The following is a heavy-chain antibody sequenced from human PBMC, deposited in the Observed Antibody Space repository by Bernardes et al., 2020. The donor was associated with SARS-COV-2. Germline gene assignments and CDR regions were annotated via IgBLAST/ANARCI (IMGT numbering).Heavy chain of an antibody. CDR2: IKQDGSEK. Sequence: GGSLRLSCAASGFTFSSYWMSWVRQAPGKGLEWVANIKQDGSEKYYVDSVKGRFTISRDNAKNSLYLQMNSLRAEDTAVYYCARDAGVAGTFYYYYGMDVWGQGTTVTVSS. D-gene: IGHD6-19*01. CDR1: GFTFSSYW. CDR3: ARDAGVAGTFYYYYGMDV. V-gene: IGHV3-7*05. J-gene: IGHJ6*02.